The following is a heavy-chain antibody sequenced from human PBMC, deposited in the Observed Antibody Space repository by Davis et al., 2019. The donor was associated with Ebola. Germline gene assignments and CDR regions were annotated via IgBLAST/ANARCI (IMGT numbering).Heavy chain of an antibody. Sequence: PSETLSLTCTVSGGSISSSSYYWSWIRQPPGKGLEWIGEINHSGSTNYNPSLKSRVTISVDTSKNQFSLKLNSVTAADTAVYYCARGRSGYSDIDYWGQGSLVTVSS. CDR1: GGSISSSSYY. CDR2: INHSGST. CDR3: ARGRSGYSDIDY. D-gene: IGHD3-3*01. V-gene: IGHV4-39*07. J-gene: IGHJ4*02.